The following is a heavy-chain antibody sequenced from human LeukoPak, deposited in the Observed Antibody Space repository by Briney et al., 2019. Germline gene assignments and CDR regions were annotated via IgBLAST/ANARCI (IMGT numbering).Heavy chain of an antibody. CDR3: AKELDTMFFDY. V-gene: IGHV3-43*01. J-gene: IGHJ4*02. CDR1: GFNFDRYT. Sequence: GGSLRLSCATSGFNFDRYTIHWIRQAPGKGLEWVSLAGWAGGTTFYSDSVRGRFTISRDSGRKSVYLQMNSLTTDDTAFYFCAKELDTMFFDYWGQGALVTVSS. CDR2: AGWAGGTT. D-gene: IGHD3-10*02.